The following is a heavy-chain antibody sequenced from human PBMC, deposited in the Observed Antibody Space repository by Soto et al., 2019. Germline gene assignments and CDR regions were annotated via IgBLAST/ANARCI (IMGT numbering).Heavy chain of an antibody. CDR1: RFTFSSYA. CDR2: ISYDGSNK. CDR3: ARDQGDY. Sequence: QVQLVESGGGVVQPGRSLRLSCAASRFTFSSYAMHWVRQAPGKGLEWVAVISYDGSNKYYADSVKGRFTISRDNSKNTLYLQMNSLRAEDTAVYYCARDQGDYWGQGTLVTVSS. J-gene: IGHJ4*02. V-gene: IGHV3-30-3*01.